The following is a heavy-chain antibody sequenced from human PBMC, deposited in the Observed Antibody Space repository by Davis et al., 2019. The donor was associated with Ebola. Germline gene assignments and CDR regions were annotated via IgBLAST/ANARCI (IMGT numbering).Heavy chain of an antibody. CDR1: GFSLSTSGMC. Sequence: SGPTLVKPTQTLTLTCTFSGFSLSTSGMCVSWIRQPPGKALEWLARIDWDDDKYYSTSLKTRLTISKDTSKNQVVLTMTNMDPVDTATYYCARILPVDRRSSSWYYFDYWGQGTLVTVSS. V-gene: IGHV2-70*11. D-gene: IGHD6-13*01. J-gene: IGHJ4*02. CDR3: ARILPVDRRSSSWYYFDY. CDR2: IDWDDDK.